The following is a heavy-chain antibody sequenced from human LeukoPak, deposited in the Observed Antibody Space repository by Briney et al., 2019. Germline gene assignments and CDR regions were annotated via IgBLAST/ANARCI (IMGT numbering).Heavy chain of an antibody. V-gene: IGHV3-23*01. CDR3: ARYHTALNY. D-gene: IGHD5-18*01. CDR1: GFIFSSYP. Sequence: PGGSLRLSCAASGFIFSSYPMNWVRQAPGKGLEWVSSIFGSGTGTYYADSVKSRFTVPRDNSKNTVYLQLNNLRVEDTAVYYCARYHTALNYWGQGTLVTASS. J-gene: IGHJ4*02. CDR2: IFGSGTGT.